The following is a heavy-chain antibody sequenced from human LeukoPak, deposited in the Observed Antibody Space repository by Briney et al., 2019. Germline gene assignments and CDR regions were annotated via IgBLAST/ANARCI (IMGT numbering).Heavy chain of an antibody. D-gene: IGHD6-25*01. V-gene: IGHV4-4*07. CDR1: GDSISSYY. CDR3: AAAFDY. CDR2: IYNGGFT. J-gene: IGHJ4*02. Sequence: SETLSLTCTVSGDSISSYYLNWIRQSAGKGLEWIGRIYNGGFTNYNPSFKSRVTMSVDTSKNQVSLKMSSVTAADTAVYYCAAAFDYWGQGILVTVSS.